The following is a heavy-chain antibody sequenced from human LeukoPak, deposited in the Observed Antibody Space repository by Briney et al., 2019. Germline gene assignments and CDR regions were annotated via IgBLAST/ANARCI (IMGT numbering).Heavy chain of an antibody. Sequence: GGSLRLSCAASTFTFSSFTMSWVRQAPGKGLEWVSGISGSGGSTYYADSVRGRFTISRDNSKNTLFLQMNSLRAGDTAIYYCAKPDMGYWAIKYWGQGTLVTVSS. V-gene: IGHV3-23*01. CDR2: ISGSGGST. CDR3: AKPDMGYWAIKY. CDR1: TFTFSSFT. D-gene: IGHD1-26*01. J-gene: IGHJ4*02.